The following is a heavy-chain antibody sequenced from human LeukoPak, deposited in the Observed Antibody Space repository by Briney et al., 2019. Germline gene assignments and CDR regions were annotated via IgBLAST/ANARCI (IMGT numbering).Heavy chain of an antibody. CDR2: ISSSGSTI. V-gene: IGHV3-11*04. CDR3: ARGPETGTFYYYYYYYMDV. Sequence: PGGSLRLSCAASGFTFSDYYMSWIRQAPGKGLEWVSYISSSGSTIYYADSVKGRFTISRDNAKNSLYLQMNSLRAEDTAVYYCARGPETGTFYYYYYYYMDVWGKGTTVTVSS. D-gene: IGHD1-1*01. CDR1: GFTFSDYY. J-gene: IGHJ6*03.